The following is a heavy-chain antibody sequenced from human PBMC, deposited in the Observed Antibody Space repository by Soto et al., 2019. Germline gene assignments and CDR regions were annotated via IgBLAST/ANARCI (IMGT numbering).Heavy chain of an antibody. CDR2: IIPIFGTA. V-gene: IGHV1-69*01. CDR3: ARGLEQHPYYYYGMDV. D-gene: IGHD6-13*01. CDR1: GGTFSSYA. Sequence: QVQLVQSGAEVKKPGSSVKVSCKASGGTFSSYAISWVRQAPGQGLEWMGGIIPIFGTANYAQKFQGRVTITADESTSTDYMELSSLRSEDTAVYYCARGLEQHPYYYYGMDVWGQGTTVTVSS. J-gene: IGHJ6*02.